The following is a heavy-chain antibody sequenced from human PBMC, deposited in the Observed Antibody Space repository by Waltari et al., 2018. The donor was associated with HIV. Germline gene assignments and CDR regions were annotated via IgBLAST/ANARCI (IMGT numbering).Heavy chain of an antibody. J-gene: IGHJ5*02. CDR1: GGSLSIDY. CDR3: ARDGVTIFGVVTLGLFDP. CDR2: IYYSGST. V-gene: IGHV4-59*01. Sequence: QVQLQESGPGLVKPSETLSLTSTVSGGSLSIDYWSWVRHPPEMGLVWIGYIYYSGSTNYNPSLKSRVTISVDTSKNQCSLKLSSVTAADTAVYYCARDGVTIFGVVTLGLFDPWGQGTLVTVSS. D-gene: IGHD3-3*01.